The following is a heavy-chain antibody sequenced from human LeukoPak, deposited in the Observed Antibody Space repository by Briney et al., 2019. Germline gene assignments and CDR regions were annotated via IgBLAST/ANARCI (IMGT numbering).Heavy chain of an antibody. CDR1: GFTFRTYW. Sequence: GGSLRLSCAASGFTFRTYWMSWVRQAPGKGLEWVANIKQDGSEKYYVDSVKGRFTISRDNAKNSLYLQMNSLRAEDTAVYYCAREKEGYCSRTSCYLDYYYYYMDVWGKGTTVTISS. CDR3: AREKEGYCSRTSCYLDYYYYYMDV. J-gene: IGHJ6*03. V-gene: IGHV3-7*01. D-gene: IGHD2-2*01. CDR2: IKQDGSEK.